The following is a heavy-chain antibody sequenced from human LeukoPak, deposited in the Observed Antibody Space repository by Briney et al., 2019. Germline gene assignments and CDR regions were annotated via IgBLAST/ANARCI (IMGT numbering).Heavy chain of an antibody. D-gene: IGHD3-10*01. CDR2: ISSNGGST. J-gene: IGHJ4*02. V-gene: IGHV3-64*01. CDR1: GFTFSSYA. CDR3: ARGSEGPLPQDY. Sequence: GGSLRLSCAASGFTFSSYAMLWVRQAPGKGLEYVSAISSNGGSTYYANSVKGRFTISRDNSKNTLYLQMGSLRAEDMAVYYCARGSEGPLPQDYWGQGTLVTVSS.